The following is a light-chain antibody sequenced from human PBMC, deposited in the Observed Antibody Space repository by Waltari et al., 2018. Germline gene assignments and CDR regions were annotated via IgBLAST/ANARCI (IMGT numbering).Light chain of an antibody. CDR2: DAS. V-gene: IGKV1-33*01. Sequence: DIQLTQSPSSLSASVGDRVTITCQASQAITNYLNWYQQKPGTAPKLLIHDASNLETGVPSRFSGSQSGTEFTLTISSLLPEDVATYYCQRYDNLPIFAFGPGTKVEIK. CDR3: QRYDNLPIFA. CDR1: QAITNY. J-gene: IGKJ3*01.